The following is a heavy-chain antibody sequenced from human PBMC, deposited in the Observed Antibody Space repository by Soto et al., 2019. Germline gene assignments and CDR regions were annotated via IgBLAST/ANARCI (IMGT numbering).Heavy chain of an antibody. CDR1: GFNFSKFG. J-gene: IGHJ4*01. CDR3: AKEVWGLYTFGRPLDN. D-gene: IGHD2-2*02. V-gene: IGHV3-33*06. CDR2: IWYDGSQK. Sequence: GGSLRLSCAVSGFNFSKFGMYWVRQAPGKGLEWVAVIWYDGSQKYYTDSVQGRFTISRDNSNSTLYLQMNSLRAEDTAVYYCAKEVWGLYTFGRPLDNWGHGTLVTVSS.